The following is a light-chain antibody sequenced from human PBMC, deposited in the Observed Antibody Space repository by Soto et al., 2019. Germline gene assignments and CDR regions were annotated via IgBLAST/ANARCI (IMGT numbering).Light chain of an antibody. CDR2: GAS. CDR1: ESVSDNY. CDR3: QQYGSSPLT. V-gene: IGKV3-20*01. J-gene: IGKJ4*01. Sequence: EIVLTQSPVTLSFSPFERATLSFRARESVSDNYLAWYQQRSGQAPRLVIYGASSRASAVPDRFSGSGSGADFTLTISRLEPEDFAVYYCQQYGSSPLTFGGGTKVDIK.